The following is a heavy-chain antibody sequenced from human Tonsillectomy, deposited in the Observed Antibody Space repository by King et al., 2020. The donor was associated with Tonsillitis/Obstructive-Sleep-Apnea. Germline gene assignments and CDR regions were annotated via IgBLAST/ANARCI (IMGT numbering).Heavy chain of an antibody. CDR3: LVGVYYYDSSGYYYFDY. Sequence: QLVQSGAEVKKPGASVKVSCKASGYTFSSYDINWVRQATGQGLEWMGWMNPNSGNTGYAQKFQGRVTMTRNTSISTAYMELSSLRSEDTAVYYCLVGVYYYDSSGYYYFDYWGQGTLVTVSS. CDR1: GYTFSSYD. V-gene: IGHV1-8*01. J-gene: IGHJ4*02. D-gene: IGHD3-22*01. CDR2: MNPNSGNT.